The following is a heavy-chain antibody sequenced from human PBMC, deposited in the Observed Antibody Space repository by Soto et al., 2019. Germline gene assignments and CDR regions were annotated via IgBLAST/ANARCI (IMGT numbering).Heavy chain of an antibody. D-gene: IGHD4-17*01. V-gene: IGHV4-61*01. Sequence: QVQLQESGPGLVKPSETLSLTCTVSGGSVSSGSYYWNWIRQPPGKGLEWIGYIYYSGSTNYNPSLMSRVTTSVDTSKNQFSLKLSSVTTADTAVYYCAREGVGEVYGMDVWGQGTTVTVSS. J-gene: IGHJ6*02. CDR1: GGSVSSGSYY. CDR2: IYYSGST. CDR3: AREGVGEVYGMDV.